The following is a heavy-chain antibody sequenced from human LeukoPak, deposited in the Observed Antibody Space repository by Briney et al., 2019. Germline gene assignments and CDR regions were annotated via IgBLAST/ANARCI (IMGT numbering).Heavy chain of an antibody. D-gene: IGHD6-13*01. CDR1: GGSVSSSDYY. CDR3: ARIPSGYSSSSHWFDP. Sequence: PSETLSLTCTVSGGSVSSSDYYWGWIRQPPGKGLEWIGNIYYSGSTYYNPSLKSRVTISVDTSKNQFSLKLSSVTAADTAVYYCARIPSGYSSSSHWFDPWGQGTLVTVSS. CDR2: IYYSGST. V-gene: IGHV4-39*07. J-gene: IGHJ5*02.